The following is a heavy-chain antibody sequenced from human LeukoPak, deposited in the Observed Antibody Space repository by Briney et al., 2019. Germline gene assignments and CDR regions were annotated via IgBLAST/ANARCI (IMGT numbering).Heavy chain of an antibody. CDR3: ARERRSPGSYYDY. J-gene: IGHJ4*02. Sequence: PSETLSLTCAVYGGSFSSYYWSWIRQPAGKGLEWIGRIYTSGSTNYNPSLKSRVTMSVDTSKNQFSLKLSSVTAADTAVYYCARERRSPGSYYDYWGQGTLVTVSS. V-gene: IGHV4-4*07. D-gene: IGHD1-26*01. CDR1: GGSFSSYY. CDR2: IYTSGST.